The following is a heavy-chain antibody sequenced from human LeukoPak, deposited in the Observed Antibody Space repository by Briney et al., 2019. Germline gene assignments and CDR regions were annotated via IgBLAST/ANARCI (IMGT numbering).Heavy chain of an antibody. J-gene: IGHJ4*02. D-gene: IGHD3-22*01. CDR3: AARYDTTDY. CDR2: IYPGDSDT. CDR1: GYNFATYW. V-gene: IGHV5-51*01. Sequence: GDSLKISCQGSGYNFATYWIAWVRQMPGKGLECMGIIYPGDSDTRYSPSFQGQVTISADKSISTAYLQWSSLKASDTAMYYCAARYDTTDYWGQGTLVTVSS.